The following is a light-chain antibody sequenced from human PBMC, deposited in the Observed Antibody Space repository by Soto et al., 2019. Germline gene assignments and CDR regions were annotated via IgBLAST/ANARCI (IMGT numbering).Light chain of an antibody. CDR3: MQTLRAWT. CDR2: LGS. Sequence: DIVMTQSPLSLAVTPGEPASISCRSSQSLVHSNGYNYLDWYMQKPGQSPQLLIYLGSNRASGVSDRFSGSGSGTDFTLKISRVEAEDVGVYYCMQTLRAWTFGQGTKVEIK. V-gene: IGKV2-28*01. J-gene: IGKJ1*01. CDR1: QSLVHSNGYNY.